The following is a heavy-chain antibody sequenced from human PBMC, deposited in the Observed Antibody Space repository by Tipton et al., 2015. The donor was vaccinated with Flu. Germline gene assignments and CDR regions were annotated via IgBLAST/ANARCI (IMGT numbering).Heavy chain of an antibody. D-gene: IGHD6-19*01. CDR1: GGSISSGTYY. Sequence: TLRLSCTVSGGSISSGTYYWSWIRQPPGKGLEWIGSIYHSGSTYYNPSLKSRVTISVDTSKNQFSLKLSSVTAADTAVYYCARHYEETDYSSGWYLQHWGQGTLVTVSS. V-gene: IGHV4-39*01. CDR2: IYHSGST. J-gene: IGHJ1*01. CDR3: ARHYEETDYSSGWYLQH.